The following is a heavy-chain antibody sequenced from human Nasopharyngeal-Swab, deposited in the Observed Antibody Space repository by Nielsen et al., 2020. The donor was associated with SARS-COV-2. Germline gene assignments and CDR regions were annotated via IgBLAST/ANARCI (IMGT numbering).Heavy chain of an antibody. V-gene: IGHV3-20*04. Sequence: GESLKISCAASGFTFSNAWMSWVRQAPGKGLEWVSGINWNGGSTGYADSVKGRFTISRDNAKNSLYLQMNSLRAEDTALYYCARGWGFWSGYFLDVWGQGTTVTVSS. CDR2: INWNGGST. CDR3: ARGWGFWSGYFLDV. D-gene: IGHD3-3*01. J-gene: IGHJ6*02. CDR1: GFTFSNAW.